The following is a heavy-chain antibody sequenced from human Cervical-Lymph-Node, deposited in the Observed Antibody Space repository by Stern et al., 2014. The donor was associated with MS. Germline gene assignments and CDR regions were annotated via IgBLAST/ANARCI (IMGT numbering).Heavy chain of an antibody. CDR3: ARAEYSSSSFSY. J-gene: IGHJ4*02. CDR1: GFTFSSYS. CDR2: SSSSSSSI. Sequence: EVQLVESGGGLVKPGGSLSLSCAASGFTFSSYSMNWFRQAPGKGLEWVSSSSSSSSSIYYADSVKGRFTISRDNAKNSLYLQMNSLRAEDTAVYYCARAEYSSSSFSYWGQGTLVTVSS. D-gene: IGHD6-6*01. V-gene: IGHV3-21*01.